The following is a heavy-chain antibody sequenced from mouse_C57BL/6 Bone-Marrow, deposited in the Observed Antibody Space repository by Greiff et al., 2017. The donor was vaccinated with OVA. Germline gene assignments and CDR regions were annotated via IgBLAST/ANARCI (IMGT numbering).Heavy chain of an antibody. V-gene: IGHV1-15*01. Sequence: VQLQQSGAELVRPGASVTLSCKASGYTFTDYEMHWVKQTPVHGLEWIGAIDPETGGTAYNQKFKGKAILTADNSSITAYMELRSLTSEDSAVYYSTRGYSNYYAMDDWGQGTSVTVFS. CDR3: TRGYSNYYAMDD. CDR1: GYTFTDYE. CDR2: IDPETGGT. J-gene: IGHJ4*01. D-gene: IGHD2-5*01.